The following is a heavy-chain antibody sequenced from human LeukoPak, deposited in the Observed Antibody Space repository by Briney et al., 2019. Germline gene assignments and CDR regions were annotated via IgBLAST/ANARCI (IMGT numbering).Heavy chain of an antibody. D-gene: IGHD6-13*01. CDR3: ATRGYSSSWYYYYYYMDV. Sequence: GGSLRLSCAASGFTFSSYGMHWVRQAPGKGLEWVALIRYDGSNKYYADSVKGRFTISRDNAKNTLYLQMNSLRAEDTAVYYCATRGYSSSWYYYYYYMDVWGKGTTVTVSS. J-gene: IGHJ6*03. CDR2: IRYDGSNK. CDR1: GFTFSSYG. V-gene: IGHV3-30*02.